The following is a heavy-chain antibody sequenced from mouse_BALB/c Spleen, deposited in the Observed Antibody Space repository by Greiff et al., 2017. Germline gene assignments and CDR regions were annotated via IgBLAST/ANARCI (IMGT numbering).Heavy chain of an antibody. D-gene: IGHD2-1*01. CDR3: VRRNYYGNYPYAMDY. CDR2: IRSKSNNYAT. Sequence: EVQLVESGGGLVQPNGSLKLSCAASGFTFNTYAMNWVRQAPGKGLEWVARIRSKSNNYATYYADSVKDRFTISRDDSQSMLYLQMNNLKTEDTAMYYCVRRNYYGNYPYAMDYWGQGTSVTVSS. V-gene: IGHV10-1*02. CDR1: GFTFNTYA. J-gene: IGHJ4*01.